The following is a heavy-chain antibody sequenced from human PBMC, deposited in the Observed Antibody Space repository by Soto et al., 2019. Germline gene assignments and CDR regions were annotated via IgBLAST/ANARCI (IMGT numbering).Heavy chain of an antibody. CDR3: AKSGSSGWYGWFDP. D-gene: IGHD6-19*01. J-gene: IGHJ5*02. Sequence: SGPTLVDPTQTLTLTFIFSGFSLRTSGVGVGLIRQPPGKALEWLGFIYWNDDKRYSPSLKSRLTITKDTSKNQVVLTMTNMDPVDTATYYCAKSGSSGWYGWFDPWGQGTQVTVSS. CDR2: IYWNDDK. CDR1: GFSLRTSGVG. V-gene: IGHV2-5*01.